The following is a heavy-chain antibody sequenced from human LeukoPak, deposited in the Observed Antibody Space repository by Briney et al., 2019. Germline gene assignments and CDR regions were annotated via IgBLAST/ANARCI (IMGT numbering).Heavy chain of an antibody. CDR1: GGSISSGGYY. CDR2: IYYSGST. J-gene: IGHJ6*02. CDR3: ARGPPLRFAYYDSSGYYPDV. D-gene: IGHD3-22*01. V-gene: IGHV4-31*03. Sequence: SQTLSLTCTVSGGSISSGGYYWSWIRQHPGKGLEWIGYIYYSGSTNYNPSLKSRVTISVDTSKNQFSLKLSSVTAADTAVYYCARGPPLRFAYYDSSGYYPDVWGQGTTVTVSS.